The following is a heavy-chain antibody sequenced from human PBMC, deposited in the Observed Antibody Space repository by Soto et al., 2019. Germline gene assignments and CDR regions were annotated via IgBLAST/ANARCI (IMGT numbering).Heavy chain of an antibody. CDR1: GYSISSGYY. Sequence: PSETLSLTCAVSGYSISSGYYWGWIRQPPGKGLEWIGSIYHSGSTYYNPSLKSRVTISVDTSKNQFSLKLSSVTAADTAVYYCARDQSGYDSYYYYGRDVWGQGTTGTFSS. J-gene: IGHJ6*02. CDR3: ARDQSGYDSYYYYGRDV. V-gene: IGHV4-38-2*02. CDR2: IYHSGST. D-gene: IGHD5-12*01.